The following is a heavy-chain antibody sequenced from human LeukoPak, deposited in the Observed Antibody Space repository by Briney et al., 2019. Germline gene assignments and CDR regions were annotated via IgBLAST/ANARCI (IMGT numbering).Heavy chain of an antibody. CDR2: ASYSGST. V-gene: IGHV4-59*08. D-gene: IGHD2/OR15-2a*01. Sequence: SETLSLTCTVSGDTVSGGSISSYYWSWIRQPPGKGLEWIGYASYSGSTNYNPSLKSRLTISVDTSKNQFSLNLSSVTAADTAVYYCARTEYMDNLFDPWGQGTLVTVSS. CDR1: GGSISSYY. J-gene: IGHJ5*02. CDR3: ARTEYMDNLFDP.